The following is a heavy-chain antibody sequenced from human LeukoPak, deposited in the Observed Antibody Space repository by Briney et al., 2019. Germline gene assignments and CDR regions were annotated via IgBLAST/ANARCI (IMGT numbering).Heavy chain of an antibody. CDR1: GGSISSSSYY. V-gene: IGHV4-39*01. Sequence: PSETLSLTCTVSGGSISSSSYYLGWIRQPPGKGLEWIGSIYYSGSTYYNPSLKSRVTISVDTSKNQFSLKLSSVTAADTAVYYCARPGAAARSYEDWFDPWGQGTLVTVSS. CDR2: IYYSGST. CDR3: ARPGAAARSYEDWFDP. D-gene: IGHD6-13*01. J-gene: IGHJ5*02.